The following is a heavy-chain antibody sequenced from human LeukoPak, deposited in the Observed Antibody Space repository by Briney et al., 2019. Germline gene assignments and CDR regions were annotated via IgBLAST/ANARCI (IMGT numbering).Heavy chain of an antibody. J-gene: IGHJ4*02. CDR2: IYYSGST. CDR1: GGSISSYY. Sequence: SETLCLTCTVSGGSISSYYWTWIRQPPGKGLEWIGYIYYSGSTNYNPSLKSRVTISVDTSKNQFSLKLTSVTAADTAVYYCARLHYDYVWGSYRYTYYFDYWGQGTLVTVSS. V-gene: IGHV4-59*12. D-gene: IGHD3-16*02. CDR3: ARLHYDYVWGSYRYTYYFDY.